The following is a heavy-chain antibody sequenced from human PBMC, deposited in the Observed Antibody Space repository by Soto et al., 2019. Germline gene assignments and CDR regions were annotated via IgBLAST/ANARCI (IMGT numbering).Heavy chain of an antibody. D-gene: IGHD1-26*01. Sequence: GSLRLSCAASGFTFSTYWMSWVRQAPGKGLEWVANIKQDGSEKYYVDSVKGRFTISRDNAKNSLYLQMNSLRAEDTAVYYCARGGRRSGSYADAFDIWGQGTMVTVSS. J-gene: IGHJ3*02. CDR2: IKQDGSEK. V-gene: IGHV3-7*03. CDR3: ARGGRRSGSYADAFDI. CDR1: GFTFSTYW.